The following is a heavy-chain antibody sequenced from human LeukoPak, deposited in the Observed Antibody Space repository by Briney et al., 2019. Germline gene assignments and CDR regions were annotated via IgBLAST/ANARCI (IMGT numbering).Heavy chain of an antibody. J-gene: IGHJ6*03. V-gene: IGHV3-48*03. CDR3: ARDRCSSTSCYYYYYMDV. CDR1: GFTFSSYE. D-gene: IGHD2-2*01. CDR2: ISSSGSTI. Sequence: GGSLRLSCAASGFTFSSYEMNWVRQAPGKGLEWVSYISSSGSTIYYADSVKGRFTISRDNAKNSLYLQMNSLRAEDTAVYYCARDRCSSTSCYYYYYMDVWGKGTTVTISS.